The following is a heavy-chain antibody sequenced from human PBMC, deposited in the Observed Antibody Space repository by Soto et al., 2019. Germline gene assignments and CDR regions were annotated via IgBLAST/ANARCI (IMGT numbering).Heavy chain of an antibody. J-gene: IGHJ6*02. CDR1: GFTLSGSD. CDR3: SRHQEGRSMVFYGMDV. D-gene: IGHD3-10*01. Sequence: ERQLVESGGGLVQSGGSLKLSCAASGFTLSGSDIHWVRQASGKGLEWVGRIRTKSNNFATSYAELVRGRFTISRDDSDNTASLQMSSLKTEDTAIYYCSRHQEGRSMVFYGMDVWGQGTTVTVSS. V-gene: IGHV3-73*02. CDR2: IRTKSNNFAT.